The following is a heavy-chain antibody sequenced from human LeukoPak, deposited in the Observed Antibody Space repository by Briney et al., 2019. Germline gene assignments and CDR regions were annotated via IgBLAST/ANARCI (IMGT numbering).Heavy chain of an antibody. Sequence: PSETLSLTCAVYGGSFSGYYWSWIRQPPGKGLEWIGEINHSGSTNYNPSLKSRVTISVDTSKNQFSLKLSSVTAADTAVYYCAREPDIAAAQSYFDYWGQGTLVTVSS. CDR1: GGSFSGYY. J-gene: IGHJ4*02. CDR2: INHSGST. V-gene: IGHV4-34*01. CDR3: AREPDIAAAQSYFDY. D-gene: IGHD6-13*01.